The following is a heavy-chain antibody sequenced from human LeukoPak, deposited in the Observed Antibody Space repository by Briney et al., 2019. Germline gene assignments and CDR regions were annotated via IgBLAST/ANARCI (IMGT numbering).Heavy chain of an antibody. CDR2: ISWNSGSI. J-gene: IGHJ4*02. CDR3: AKDSRYSYGYIDY. D-gene: IGHD5-18*01. V-gene: IGHV3-9*01. Sequence: GGSLRLSCAASGFTFDDYAMHWVRQAPGKGLEWVSGISWNSGSIGYADSVKGRFTISRDNAKNSLYLQMNSLRAEDTALYYCAKDSRYSYGYIDYWGQGTLVTVSS. CDR1: GFTFDDYA.